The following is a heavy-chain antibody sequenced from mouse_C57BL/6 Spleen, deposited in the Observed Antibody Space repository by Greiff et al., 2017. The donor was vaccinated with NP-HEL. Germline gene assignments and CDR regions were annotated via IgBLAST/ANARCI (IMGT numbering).Heavy chain of an antibody. CDR2: IDPANGNT. D-gene: IGHD1-1*01. CDR1: GFNIKNTY. Sequence: EVQLQESVAELVRPGASVKLSCTASGFNIKNTYMHWVKQRPEQGLEWIGRIDPANGNTKYAPKFQGKATITADTSSTPAYLKLSSMMSADTAIYYCARKTYGSSGYAMEYWRQGTSVTVSS. V-gene: IGHV14-3*01. J-gene: IGHJ4*01. CDR3: ARKTYGSSGYAMEY.